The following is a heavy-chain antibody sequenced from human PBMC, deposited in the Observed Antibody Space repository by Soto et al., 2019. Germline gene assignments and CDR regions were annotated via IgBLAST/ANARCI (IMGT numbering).Heavy chain of an antibody. J-gene: IGHJ4*02. CDR1: GFIFSDYY. V-gene: IGHV3-11*01. D-gene: IGHD3-16*01. CDR2: MSNSGRIT. CDR3: ARDHGGGGLTLEY. Sequence: QVHLEESGGGLVKPGGSLRLSCTASGFIFSDYYMSWIRQAPGKGLEWVSDMSNSGRITHQADSVEGRFTISRDNAKDSLYIQMNSLRPEDSAIYYCARDHGGGGLTLEYWGQGTLVTVSS.